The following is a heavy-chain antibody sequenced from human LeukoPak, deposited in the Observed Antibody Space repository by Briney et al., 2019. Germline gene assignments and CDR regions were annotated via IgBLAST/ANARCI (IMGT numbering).Heavy chain of an antibody. J-gene: IGHJ4*02. CDR2: ISAYNGNT. CDR3: ARVQFDYGDFDY. Sequence: ASVKVSCKASGYTFTSYGISWVRQAPGRGLEWMGWISAYNGNTNYAQKLQGRVTMTTDTSTSTAYMELRSLRSDDTAVYYCARVQFDYGDFDYWGQGTLVTVSS. CDR1: GYTFTSYG. D-gene: IGHD4-17*01. V-gene: IGHV1-18*01.